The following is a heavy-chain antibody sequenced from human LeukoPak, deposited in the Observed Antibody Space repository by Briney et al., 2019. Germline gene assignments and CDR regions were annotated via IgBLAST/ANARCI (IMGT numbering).Heavy chain of an antibody. Sequence: PSETLSLTCIVSGGSISSSSYYWGWIRQPPGKGLEWIGSIYYSGSTYYNPSLKSRVTISVDTSKNQFSLKLSSVTAADTAVYYCARGSSSWYYYYGMDVWGQGTTVTVSS. CDR2: IYYSGST. J-gene: IGHJ6*02. D-gene: IGHD6-13*01. CDR3: ARGSSSWYYYYGMDV. CDR1: GGSISSSSYY. V-gene: IGHV4-39*07.